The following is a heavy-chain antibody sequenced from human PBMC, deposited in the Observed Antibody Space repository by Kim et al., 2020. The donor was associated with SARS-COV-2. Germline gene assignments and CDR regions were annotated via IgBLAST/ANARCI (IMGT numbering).Heavy chain of an antibody. CDR2: ISYDGSNK. Sequence: GGSLRLSCAASGFTFSSYAMHWVRQAPGKGLEWVAVISYDGSNKYYADSVKGRFTISRDNSKNTLYLQMNSLRAEDTAVYYCARDGYLDGGDTVYYFDY. CDR3: ARDGYLDGGDTVYYFDY. V-gene: IGHV3-30*04. D-gene: IGHD2-21*02. J-gene: IGHJ4*01. CDR1: GFTFSSYA.